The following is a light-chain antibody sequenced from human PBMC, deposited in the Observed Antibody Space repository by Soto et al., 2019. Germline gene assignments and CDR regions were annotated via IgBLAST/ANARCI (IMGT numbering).Light chain of an antibody. CDR3: QHYGNSLWT. J-gene: IGKJ1*01. Sequence: EIVVTQSPGTLSLSPGERATLSCRASQSISSTSLAWYQQKPGQAPRLLIYGVSSRATGIPDRFSGSGSGTDFTLTINRLEPEDFAVYFCQHYGNSLWTFGQGTKVDIK. CDR1: QSISSTS. CDR2: GVS. V-gene: IGKV3-20*01.